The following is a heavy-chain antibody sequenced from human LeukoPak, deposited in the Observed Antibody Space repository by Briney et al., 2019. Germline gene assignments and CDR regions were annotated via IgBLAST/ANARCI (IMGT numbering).Heavy chain of an antibody. J-gene: IGHJ6*02. Sequence: PSETLSLTCTVSGASISTGGFYWTWIRQPPGEGLEWIGYIYYTGSVDYNASLKSRLTISLDTSKNRFSLKLNSVTAADTAVYYCARDHSYYFGSQTSTLDVWGQATAVTVSS. V-gene: IGHV4-31*03. CDR3: ARDHSYYFGSQTSTLDV. D-gene: IGHD3-10*01. CDR1: GASISTGGFY. CDR2: IYYTGSV.